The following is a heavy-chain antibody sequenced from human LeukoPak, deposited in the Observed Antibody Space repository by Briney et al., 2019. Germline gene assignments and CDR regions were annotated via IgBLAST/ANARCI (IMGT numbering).Heavy chain of an antibody. V-gene: IGHV3-7*01. CDR2: IKQDGSEK. J-gene: IGHJ5*02. CDR3: ARGSSGWYSNWFDP. CDR1: GFTFSSYW. D-gene: IGHD6-19*01. Sequence: AGGSLRLSCAASGFTFSSYWMSWVRQAPGKGLEWVANIKQDGSEKYYVDSVKGRFTISRDNAKNSLYLQMNSLRAEDTAVYYCARGSSGWYSNWFDPWGQGTLVTVSS.